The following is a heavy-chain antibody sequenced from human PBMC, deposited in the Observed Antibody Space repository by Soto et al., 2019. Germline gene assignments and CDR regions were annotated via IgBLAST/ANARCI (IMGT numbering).Heavy chain of an antibody. V-gene: IGHV1-69*02. CDR3: ARAPGGLSGGSDY. CDR2: ITPIHGLT. J-gene: IGHJ4*02. Sequence: QVQLVQSGAEVKKPGSSVRVSCKASGGTFSSYTISWVRQAPGQGLEWMGRITPIHGLTDYAQKFQGRVTITADKSTTTTYMELSSLTSEDTAVYYCARAPGGLSGGSDYWGQGTLVTVSS. D-gene: IGHD3-10*01. CDR1: GGTFSSYT.